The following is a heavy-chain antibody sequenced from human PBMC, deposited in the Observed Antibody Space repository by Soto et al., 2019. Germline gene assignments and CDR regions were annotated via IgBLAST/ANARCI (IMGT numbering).Heavy chain of an antibody. D-gene: IGHD3-10*01. V-gene: IGHV1-46*01. CDR3: ARAPRGGVIIVITSAQIDY. J-gene: IGHJ4*02. Sequence: GASVEVSCKASGYYFSDHYIHWVLQAPGQGLEWMGIISPDGGSTKYSQKFQARITMTRDTSTSTVYMELSSLRSEDTAVYYCARAPRGGVIIVITSAQIDYWGQGTLVTVSS. CDR2: ISPDGGST. CDR1: GYYFSDHY.